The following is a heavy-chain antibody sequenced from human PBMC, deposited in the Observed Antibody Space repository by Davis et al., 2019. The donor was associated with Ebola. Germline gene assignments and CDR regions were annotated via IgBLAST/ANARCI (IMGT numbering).Heavy chain of an antibody. J-gene: IGHJ6*03. CDR3: ARGDYDFEVYMDV. CDR1: GFTFSSYA. V-gene: IGHV3-30-3*01. Sequence: GESLKISCAASGFTFSSYAMHWVRQAPGKGLEWVAVISYDGSNKYYADSVKGRFTISRDNSKNTLYLQMNSLRAEDTAVYYCARGDYDFEVYMDVWGKGTTVTVSS. D-gene: IGHD3-3*01. CDR2: ISYDGSNK.